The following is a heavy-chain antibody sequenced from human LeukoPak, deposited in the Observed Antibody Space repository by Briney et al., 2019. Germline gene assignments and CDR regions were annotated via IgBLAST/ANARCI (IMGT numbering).Heavy chain of an antibody. CDR1: GGSISSYY. J-gene: IGHJ4*02. Sequence: PSETLSLTCTVSGGSISSYYWSWIRQPAGGGLEWIGHIATSGSTDYNPSLRSRLTMSVDTSKNQFSLRLSSVTAADTAVYFCARDRGYYGSGSRFDSWGQGTLVIVSS. V-gene: IGHV4-4*07. CDR3: ARDRGYYGSGSRFDS. D-gene: IGHD3-10*01. CDR2: IATSGST.